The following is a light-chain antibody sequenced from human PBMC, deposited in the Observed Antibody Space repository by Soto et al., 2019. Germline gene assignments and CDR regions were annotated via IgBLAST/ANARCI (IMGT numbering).Light chain of an antibody. J-gene: IGKJ3*01. V-gene: IGKV1-12*01. Sequence: DIQMTQSPSYVSAAVGDRVTISCRASQRIANWVSWYQQKPGKAPNLLIYAASTLQSGAPSRFSGGGSWTDFMLTIDNLQPEDSGTYYCQQASSFPFTFGPGTKVD. CDR3: QQASSFPFT. CDR2: AAS. CDR1: QRIANW.